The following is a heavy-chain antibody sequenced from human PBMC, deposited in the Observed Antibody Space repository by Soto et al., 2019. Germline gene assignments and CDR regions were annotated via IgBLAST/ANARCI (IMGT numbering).Heavy chain of an antibody. CDR1: GGSISSYY. Sequence: PSETLSLTCTVPGGSISSYYWSWIRQPPGKGLEWIGYIYYSGSTNYNPSLKSRVTISVDTSKNQVSLKLSSVTAADSGVYYCARDSALAAGEDGYYLYYMAVWGKGTTVTVSS. J-gene: IGHJ6*03. CDR2: IYYSGST. V-gene: IGHV4-59*01. D-gene: IGHD6-13*01. CDR3: ARDSALAAGEDGYYLYYMAV.